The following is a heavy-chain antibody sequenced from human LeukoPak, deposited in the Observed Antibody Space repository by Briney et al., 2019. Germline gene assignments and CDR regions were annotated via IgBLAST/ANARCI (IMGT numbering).Heavy chain of an antibody. V-gene: IGHV3-48*01. CDR1: GFTFSSYS. J-gene: IGHJ5*02. Sequence: GGSLRLSCAASGFTFSSYSMNWVRQAPRKGLEWVSYISSSSSTIYYADSVKGRFTISRDNAKNSLYLQMNSLRAEDTAVYYCSRAPDGIRFMNWFDPWGQGTLVTVSS. CDR2: ISSSSSTI. CDR3: SRAPDGIRFMNWFDP. D-gene: IGHD3-3*01.